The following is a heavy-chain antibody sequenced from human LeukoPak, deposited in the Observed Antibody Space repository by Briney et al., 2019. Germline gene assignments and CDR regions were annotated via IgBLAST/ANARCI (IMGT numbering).Heavy chain of an antibody. J-gene: IGHJ6*02. Sequence: GGSLRLSCAASGIDVSDNYINWVRQAPGKGLEWVSYISSSGSTIYYADSVKGRFTISRDNAKNSLYLQMNSLRAEDTAVYYCARLMYSSGWYGVYGMDVWGQGTTVTVSS. CDR3: ARLMYSSGWYGVYGMDV. D-gene: IGHD6-19*01. V-gene: IGHV3-11*01. CDR1: GIDVSDNY. CDR2: ISSSGSTI.